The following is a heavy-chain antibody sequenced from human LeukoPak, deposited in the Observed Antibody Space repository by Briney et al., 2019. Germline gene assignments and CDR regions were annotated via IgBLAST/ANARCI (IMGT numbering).Heavy chain of an antibody. Sequence: GGSLRLSYAASGFTFSSYWMSWVRQAPGKGLEWVANIKQDGSEKYYVDSVKGRFSISRDNAKNSLYLQMNSLRAEDTAVYYCAREWLLLPAFDIWGQGTMVTVSS. D-gene: IGHD2-15*01. J-gene: IGHJ3*02. V-gene: IGHV3-7*03. CDR3: AREWLLLPAFDI. CDR1: GFTFSSYW. CDR2: IKQDGSEK.